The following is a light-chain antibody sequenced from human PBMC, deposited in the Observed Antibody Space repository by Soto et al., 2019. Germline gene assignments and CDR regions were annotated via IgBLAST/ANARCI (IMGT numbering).Light chain of an antibody. Sequence: EIVLTQSPGTLSLSPGERATLSCRTSQTVSSTYLAWYQQKRGQAPRLRIYGTSNRATGIADRFSSSGSGTDFTLTISRLEPEDVAVYLCQLYGSSPLYSFAQGTELEIK. CDR3: QLYGSSPLYS. CDR2: GTS. J-gene: IGKJ2*01. V-gene: IGKV3-20*01. CDR1: QTVSSTY.